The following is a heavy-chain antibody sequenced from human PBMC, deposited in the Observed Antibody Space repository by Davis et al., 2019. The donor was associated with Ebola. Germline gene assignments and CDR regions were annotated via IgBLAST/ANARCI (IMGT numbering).Heavy chain of an antibody. V-gene: IGHV3-7*01. Sequence: GESLKISCAASGFTFSSYWMSWVRQAPGKGLEWVANIKQDGSEKYYVDSVKGRFTISRDNAKNSLYLQMNSLRAEDTAVYYCAREVVTGSWFDPWGQGTLVTVSS. CDR1: GFTFSSYW. J-gene: IGHJ5*02. CDR2: IKQDGSEK. D-gene: IGHD4-23*01. CDR3: AREVVTGSWFDP.